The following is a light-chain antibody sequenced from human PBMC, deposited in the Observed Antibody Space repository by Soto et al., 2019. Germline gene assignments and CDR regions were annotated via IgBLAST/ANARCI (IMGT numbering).Light chain of an antibody. CDR1: QSVSSSY. CDR3: QQYGCGLMYI. Sequence: EIVLTQSPGTRSLSPGERATLSCRASQSVSSSYLAWYQQKPGQAPRLLIYGASSRATGIPVWFSGSGSGTDFTLTISRLEPEDFAVYYCQQYGCGLMYIFGHGTKLESK. J-gene: IGKJ2*01. V-gene: IGKV3-20*01. CDR2: GAS.